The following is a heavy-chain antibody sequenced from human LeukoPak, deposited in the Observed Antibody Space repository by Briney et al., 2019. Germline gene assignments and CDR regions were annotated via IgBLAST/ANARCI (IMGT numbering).Heavy chain of an antibody. CDR2: MNPNSGNT. CDR3: ARGHSSSWYGY. J-gene: IGHJ4*02. V-gene: IGHV1-8*01. CDR1: GYTFTIYD. Sequence: ASVKVSYTASGYTFTIYDINWVRQATGQGLEWMGWMNPNSGNTGYAQKFQGRVTMTRNTSISTAYMELRSLRFEDTAVYYCARGHSSSWYGYWGEETLVTVSS. D-gene: IGHD6-13*01.